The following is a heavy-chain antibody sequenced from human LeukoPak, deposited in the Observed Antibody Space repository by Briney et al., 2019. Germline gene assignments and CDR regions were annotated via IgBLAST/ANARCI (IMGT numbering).Heavy chain of an antibody. D-gene: IGHD4-17*01. CDR2: IRGSGGST. CDR3: AKDGSDYGDPNWFDP. CDR1: GFTFSSYA. J-gene: IGHJ5*02. V-gene: IGHV3-23*01. Sequence: GGSLRLSCAASGFTFSSYAMTWVRQAPGKGLEWVSGIRGSGGSTYYADSVKGRFTISRDNSKNTVYMQMTSQRVEDTAVYYCAKDGSDYGDPNWFDPWGQGTLVTVSS.